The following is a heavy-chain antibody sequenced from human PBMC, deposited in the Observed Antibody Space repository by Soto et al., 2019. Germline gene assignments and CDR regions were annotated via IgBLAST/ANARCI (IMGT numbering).Heavy chain of an antibody. J-gene: IGHJ4*02. CDR3: ARVGPPMMYGDYRFYDY. Sequence: QVQLQESGPGLVKPSGTLSLTCAVSSGSISSSNWWSWVRQPPGKGLEWIGESYHSGSTNYNPSLKSRVTISVDKSKNQFSLKLSAVTAADTAVYYCARVGPPMMYGDYRFYDYWGQGTLVTGSS. CDR1: SGSISSSNW. D-gene: IGHD4-17*01. CDR2: SYHSGST. V-gene: IGHV4-4*02.